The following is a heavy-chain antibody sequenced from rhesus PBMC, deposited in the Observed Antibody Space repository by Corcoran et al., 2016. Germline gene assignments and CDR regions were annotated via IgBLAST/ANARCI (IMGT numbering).Heavy chain of an antibody. J-gene: IGHJ2*01. Sequence: EVQLVQSGADVKRPGEFLKISCKTSGYSFTSYWILWVRQMPGKGLEWMGAIAPSGSDSRYSPSFQGQVTISADKSISTAYLQWSSLKASDSATYYCAKYGSSSPRYFDIWGPGTPITISS. V-gene: IGHV5-2*01. CDR1: GYSFTSYW. CDR2: IAPSGSDS. CDR3: AKYGSSSPRYFDI. D-gene: IGHD4-29*01.